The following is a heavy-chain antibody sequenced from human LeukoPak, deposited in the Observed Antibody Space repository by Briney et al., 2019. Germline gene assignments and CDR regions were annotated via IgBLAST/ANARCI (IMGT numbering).Heavy chain of an antibody. Sequence: GGSLRLSCAASGFTFSSYGMHWVRQAPGKGLEWVAVISYDGSDKYYADSVKGRFTISRDNSKNTLYLQTNTLRAEDTAVYYCAKETPNYSSVDYWGQGTLVTVSS. J-gene: IGHJ4*02. CDR3: AKETPNYSSVDY. CDR1: GFTFSSYG. CDR2: ISYDGSDK. D-gene: IGHD6-19*01. V-gene: IGHV3-30*18.